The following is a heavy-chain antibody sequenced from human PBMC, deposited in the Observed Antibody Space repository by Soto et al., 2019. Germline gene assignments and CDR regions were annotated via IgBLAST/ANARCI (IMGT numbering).Heavy chain of an antibody. V-gene: IGHV3-30-3*01. D-gene: IGHD6-13*01. Sequence: PGGSLRLSCAASGFTFSSYAMHWVRQAPGKGLEWVAVISYDGSNKYYADSVKGRFTISRDNSKNTLYLQMNSLRAEDTAVYCCARDRQLASKGSYYYGMDVWGQGTTVTVS. J-gene: IGHJ6*02. CDR1: GFTFSSYA. CDR2: ISYDGSNK. CDR3: ARDRQLASKGSYYYGMDV.